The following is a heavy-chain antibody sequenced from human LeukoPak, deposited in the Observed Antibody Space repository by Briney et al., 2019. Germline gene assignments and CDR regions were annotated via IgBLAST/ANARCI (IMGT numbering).Heavy chain of an antibody. D-gene: IGHD6-13*01. CDR3: ATDISIAAAGTAFDY. Sequence: GASVKDSCKVSGYTLTELSMHWVRQAPGKGLEWMGGFDPEDGETIYAQKFQGRVTMTEDTSTDTAYMELSSLRSEDTAVYYCATDISIAAAGTAFDYWGQGTLVTVSS. J-gene: IGHJ4*02. CDR1: GYTLTELS. V-gene: IGHV1-24*01. CDR2: FDPEDGET.